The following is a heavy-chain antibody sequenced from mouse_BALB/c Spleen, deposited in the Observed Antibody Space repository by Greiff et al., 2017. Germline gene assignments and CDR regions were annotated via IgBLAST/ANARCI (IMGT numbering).Heavy chain of an antibody. CDR2: INPNSDST. CDR1: GYTFTDYN. J-gene: IGHJ3*01. CDR3: ARDGDGNYPFAY. Sequence: VQLKQFGAELVKPGASVKISCKASGYTFTDYNMDWVKQSHGKSLEWIGDINPNSDSTSYNQKFKGKATLTVDKSSSTAYMELRSLTSEDTAVYYCARDGDGNYPFAYWGQGTLVTVSA. V-gene: IGHV1-18*01. D-gene: IGHD2-1*01.